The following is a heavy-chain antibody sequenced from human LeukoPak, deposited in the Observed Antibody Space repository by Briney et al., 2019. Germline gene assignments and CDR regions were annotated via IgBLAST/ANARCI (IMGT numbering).Heavy chain of an antibody. D-gene: IGHD2-2*01. CDR3: ARGGVVPAATYFDY. Sequence: PGGSLRLSCAASGFTFSSYAMHWVRQAPGKGLEWVAVISYDGSNKYYADSVKGRFTISRDNSKNTLYLQMNSLRAEDTAVYYCARGGVVPAATYFDYWGQGTLVTVSS. J-gene: IGHJ4*02. CDR1: GFTFSSYA. V-gene: IGHV3-30-3*01. CDR2: ISYDGSNK.